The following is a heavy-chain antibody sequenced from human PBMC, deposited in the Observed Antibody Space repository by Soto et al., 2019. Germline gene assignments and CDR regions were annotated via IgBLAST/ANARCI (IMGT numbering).Heavy chain of an antibody. CDR3: ATEIVGAPGGFDI. CDR2: FDPEGDET. J-gene: IGHJ3*02. V-gene: IGHV1-24*01. CDR1: GYTLTELS. Sequence: QVQLIQSGAEVKKPGASVRVSCKVSGYTLTELSMHWVRQTPGKGLEWMGGFDPEGDETIYAQNFQGRVTMTEDTSTDTAYMELSSLTSEDTVGYYCATEIVGAPGGFDIWSQGTLVTISP. D-gene: IGHD1-26*01.